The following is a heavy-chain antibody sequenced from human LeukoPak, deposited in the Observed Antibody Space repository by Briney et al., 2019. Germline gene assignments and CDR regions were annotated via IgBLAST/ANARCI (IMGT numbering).Heavy chain of an antibody. CDR2: INHSGGT. CDR3: ASLVVVVPAAMSALSYYYGMDV. Sequence: SETLSLTCAVYGGSFSGYYWSWIRQPPGKGLEWIGEINHSGGTNYNPSLKSRVTISVDTSKNQFSLKLSSVTAADTAVYYCASLVVVVPAAMSALSYYYGMDVWGQGTTVTVSS. V-gene: IGHV4-34*01. J-gene: IGHJ6*02. D-gene: IGHD2-2*01. CDR1: GGSFSGYY.